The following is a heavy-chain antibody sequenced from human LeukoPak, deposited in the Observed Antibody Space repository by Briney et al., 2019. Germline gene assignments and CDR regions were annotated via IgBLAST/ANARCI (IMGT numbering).Heavy chain of an antibody. CDR2: INPSGGST. CDR1: GYTFTNYH. Sequence: ASVKVSRKASGYTFTNYHMNWVRQAPGQGLEWMGIINPSGGSTTNAQKFQGRVIMTRDMSTSTVYMELSSLRSEDTAVYFCARYGHSPFFDYWGQGTLVTVSS. V-gene: IGHV1-46*01. D-gene: IGHD4-17*01. CDR3: ARYGHSPFFDY. J-gene: IGHJ4*02.